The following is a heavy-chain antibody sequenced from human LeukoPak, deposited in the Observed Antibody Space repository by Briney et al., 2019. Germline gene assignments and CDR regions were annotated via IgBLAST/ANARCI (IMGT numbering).Heavy chain of an antibody. CDR1: GGTFSSYA. Sequence: SVKVSCKASGGTFSSYAISWVRQAPGQGLEWMGGIIPIFGTANYAQKFQGRVTITADKSTSTVYMELSSLRSEDTAVYYCARDFPYYDYVWGSYASGYFDYWGQGTLVTVSS. CDR2: IIPIFGTA. CDR3: ARDFPYYDYVWGSYASGYFDY. D-gene: IGHD3-16*01. V-gene: IGHV1-69*06. J-gene: IGHJ4*02.